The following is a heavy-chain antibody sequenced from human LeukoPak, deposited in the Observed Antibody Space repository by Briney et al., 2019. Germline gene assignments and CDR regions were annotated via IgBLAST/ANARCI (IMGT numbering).Heavy chain of an antibody. Sequence: SETLALTCAVYGGSFSGYYWSWIRQPPGRGREWIGEINHSGSTNYNPSLKSRVTISVDTSKNQFSLKLSSVTAADTAVYYCARGRRDGYSGPWYFDLWGRGTLVTVSS. J-gene: IGHJ2*01. CDR1: GGSFSGYY. CDR2: INHSGST. D-gene: IGHD5-24*01. CDR3: ARGRRDGYSGPWYFDL. V-gene: IGHV4-34*01.